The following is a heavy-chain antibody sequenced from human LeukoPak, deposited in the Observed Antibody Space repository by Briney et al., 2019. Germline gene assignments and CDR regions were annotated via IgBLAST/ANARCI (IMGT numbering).Heavy chain of an antibody. D-gene: IGHD2-2*01. CDR1: GGSFSGYY. CDR3: ARDYCSSTSCSDAFDI. J-gene: IGHJ3*02. V-gene: IGHV4-34*01. CDR2: INHSGST. Sequence: SETLSLTCAVYGGSFSGYYWSWIRQPPGKGLEWIGEINHSGSTNYNPSLKSRVTISVDTSKNQFSLKLSSVTAADRAVYYCARDYCSSTSCSDAFDIWGQGTMVTVSS.